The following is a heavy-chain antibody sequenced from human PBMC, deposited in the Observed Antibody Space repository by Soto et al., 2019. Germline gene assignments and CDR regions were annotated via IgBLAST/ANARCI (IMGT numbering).Heavy chain of an antibody. J-gene: IGHJ4*02. V-gene: IGHV1-18*01. CDR3: ARTNYGANLVGYFDY. D-gene: IGHD4-17*01. CDR2: VSVPSGDT. Sequence: ASVKVSCKASGYSFSSFCISWVRQAPGQGLEWVGWVSVPSGDTNYAQKFQGRVTITADKSTSTAYMELSSLRSEDTAVYYCARTNYGANLVGYFDYWGQGTLVTVSS. CDR1: GYSFSSFC.